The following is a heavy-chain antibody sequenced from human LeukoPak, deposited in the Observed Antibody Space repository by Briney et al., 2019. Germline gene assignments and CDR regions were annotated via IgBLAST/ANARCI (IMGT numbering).Heavy chain of an antibody. CDR3: ASAGSHSYFDS. V-gene: IGHV3-23*01. CDR1: GFTFSSYA. J-gene: IGHJ4*02. D-gene: IGHD6-13*01. CDR2: INPTGGST. Sequence: GGSLRLSCAASGFTFSSYAMSWFRQAPGKGLGWVSAINPTGGSTYYADSVKGRFTISRGNSKNTLYLQMNSLRAEDTAVYFCASAGSHSYFDSWGPGTLVTVSS.